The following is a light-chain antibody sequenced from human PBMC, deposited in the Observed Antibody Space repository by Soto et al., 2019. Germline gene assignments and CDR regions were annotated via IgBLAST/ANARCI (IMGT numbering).Light chain of an antibody. CDR1: QSVSSS. J-gene: IGKJ1*01. CDR3: QQYNNWPPT. Sequence: ELVMTQSPATLSVSPGERATLSCRASQSVSSSRLAWYRQKPGQAPRLLIYGASTRATGIPARFSGSGSGTEFTLTISSLQSEDFAVYSCQQYNNWPPTFGQGTKVDIK. CDR2: GAS. V-gene: IGKV3-15*01.